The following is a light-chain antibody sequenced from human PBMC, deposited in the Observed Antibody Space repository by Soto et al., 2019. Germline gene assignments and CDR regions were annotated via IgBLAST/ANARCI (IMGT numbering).Light chain of an antibody. Sequence: IVLTQSPGTLSVPPGERATLSCRASQSVSSSYLAWYQQKPGQAPRLLIYGASSRATGIPDRFSGSGSGTDFTLTISRLEPEDFAVYFCGQFVSAPPRTFGQGTKVDVK. J-gene: IGKJ1*01. CDR2: GAS. CDR3: GQFVSAPPRT. CDR1: QSVSSSY. V-gene: IGKV3-20*01.